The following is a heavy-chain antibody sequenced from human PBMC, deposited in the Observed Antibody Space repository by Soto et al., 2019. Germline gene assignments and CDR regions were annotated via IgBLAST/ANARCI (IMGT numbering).Heavy chain of an antibody. CDR1: GFTFSSYA. CDR2: ISGSGGST. CDR3: ARLSYDYIWGSYPSDY. D-gene: IGHD3-16*01. Sequence: GGSLRLSCAASGFTFSSYAMSWVRQAPGKGLEWVSAISGSGGSTYYADSVKGRFTISRDNSKNTLYLQMNSLRAEDTAVYYCARLSYDYIWGSYPSDYWGQGTLVTVSS. V-gene: IGHV3-23*01. J-gene: IGHJ4*02.